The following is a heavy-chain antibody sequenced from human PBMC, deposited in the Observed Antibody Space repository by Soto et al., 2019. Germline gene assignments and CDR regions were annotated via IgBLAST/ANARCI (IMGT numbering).Heavy chain of an antibody. CDR1: GGSFSGYY. J-gene: IGHJ3*02. V-gene: IGHV4-34*01. Sequence: QVQLQQWGAGLLKPSETLSLTCAVYGGSFSGYYWSWIRQPPGKGLEWIGEINHSGSTNYNPSLKSRVTISVDTSKNQLSLKLSSVTAADTAVYYCARRGLRYCSGCSCYPGAFDIWGQGTMVTVSS. D-gene: IGHD2-15*01. CDR3: ARRGLRYCSGCSCYPGAFDI. CDR2: INHSGST.